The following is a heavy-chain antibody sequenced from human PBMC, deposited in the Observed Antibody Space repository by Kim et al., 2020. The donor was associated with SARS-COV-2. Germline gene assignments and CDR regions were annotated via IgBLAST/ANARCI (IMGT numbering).Heavy chain of an antibody. CDR3: ARNPLDYYGSGSYYNAPYYFDY. Sequence: SETLSLTCTVSGGSISSSSYYWGWIRQPPGKGLEWIGSIYYSGSTYYNPSLKSRVTISVDTSKNQFSLKLSSVTAADTAVYYCARNPLDYYGSGSYYNAPYYFDYWGQGTLVTVSS. V-gene: IGHV4-39*01. CDR2: IYYSGST. CDR1: GGSISSSSYY. D-gene: IGHD3-10*01. J-gene: IGHJ4*02.